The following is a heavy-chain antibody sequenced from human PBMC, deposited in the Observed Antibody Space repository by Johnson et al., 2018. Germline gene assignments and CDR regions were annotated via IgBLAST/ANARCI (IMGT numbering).Heavy chain of an antibody. D-gene: IGHD1-14*01. CDR1: GFTFSSYA. CDR2: ISYDGSNK. CDR3: ERDGTEDAFDI. J-gene: IGHJ3*02. Sequence: VQLVQSGGGVVQPGRSLRLSCAASGFTFSSYAMHWVRQAPGKGLEWVAVISYDGSNKYYADSVKGRFTISRDNSKNTLYLQMNSLRAEDTAVYYCERDGTEDAFDIWGQGTMVTVSS. V-gene: IGHV3-30-3*01.